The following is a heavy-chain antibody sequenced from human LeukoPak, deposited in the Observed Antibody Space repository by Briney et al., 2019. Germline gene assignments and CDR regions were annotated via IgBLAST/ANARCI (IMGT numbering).Heavy chain of an antibody. D-gene: IGHD4-17*01. CDR3: ANEPYGDYSTPGNWFDP. J-gene: IGHJ5*02. CDR2: ISSTSTYI. Sequence: SGGSLRLSCAASGFSFSDYNMNWVRQAPGKGLEWVSSISSTSTYIYYADSVKGRFTISRDNAKNSLYLQMNSLRAEDTAVYYCANEPYGDYSTPGNWFDPWGQGTLVTVSS. V-gene: IGHV3-21*01. CDR1: GFSFSDYN.